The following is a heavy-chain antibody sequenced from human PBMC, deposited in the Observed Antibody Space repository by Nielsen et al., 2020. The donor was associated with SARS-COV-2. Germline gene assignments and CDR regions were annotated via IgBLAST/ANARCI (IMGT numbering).Heavy chain of an antibody. D-gene: IGHD2-2*01. CDR3: VRGGFCRSTGCYRDAFRV. V-gene: IGHV1-3*01. Sequence: WVRQAPGQRLEWMGWINAGNGNTKYSQKFAVRGTITRDTSATTAYMELNSLKSEDTAVYYCVRGGFCRSTGCYRDAFRVWGQGTLVTVSS. CDR2: INAGNGNT. J-gene: IGHJ3*01.